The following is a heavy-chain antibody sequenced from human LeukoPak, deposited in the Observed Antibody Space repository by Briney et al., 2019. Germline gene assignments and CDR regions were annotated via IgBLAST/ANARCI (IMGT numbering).Heavy chain of an antibody. V-gene: IGHV3-23*01. Sequence: AIRGSGGSTYYADSVKGRFTISRDNSKNTLYLQMNSLRAEDTAVYYCAKGPQYHDFWSGYQTRTDYWGQGTPVTVP. CDR3: AKGPQYHDFWSGYQTRTDY. CDR2: IRGSGGST. J-gene: IGHJ4*02. D-gene: IGHD3-3*01.